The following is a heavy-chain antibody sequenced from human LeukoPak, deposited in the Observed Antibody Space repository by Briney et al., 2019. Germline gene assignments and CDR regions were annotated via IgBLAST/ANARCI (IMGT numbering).Heavy chain of an antibody. D-gene: IGHD5-24*01. CDR3: ARGSDGYNWFGDY. CDR1: GGTFSSYA. V-gene: IGHV1-69*13. J-gene: IGHJ4*02. CDR2: IIPIFGTA. Sequence: SVKVSCKASGGTFSSYAISWVRQAPGQGLEWMGGIIPIFGTANYAQKFQGRVTITAGVSTSTAYMELSSLRSEDTAVYYCARGSDGYNWFGDYWGQGTLVTVSS.